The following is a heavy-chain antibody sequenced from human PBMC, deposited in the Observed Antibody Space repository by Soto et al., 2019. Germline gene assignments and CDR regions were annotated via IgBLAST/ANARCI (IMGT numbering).Heavy chain of an antibody. CDR3: ARDFCSSTSCYMDV. J-gene: IGHJ6*02. Sequence: GGSLRLSCAASGFTFSSYDMHWVRQATGKGLEWVSAIGTAGDTYYPGSVKGRFTISRENAKNSLYLQMNSLRAEDTAVYYCARDFCSSTSCYMDVWGQGTTVTVSS. V-gene: IGHV3-13*01. CDR2: IGTAGDT. CDR1: GFTFSSYD. D-gene: IGHD2-2*01.